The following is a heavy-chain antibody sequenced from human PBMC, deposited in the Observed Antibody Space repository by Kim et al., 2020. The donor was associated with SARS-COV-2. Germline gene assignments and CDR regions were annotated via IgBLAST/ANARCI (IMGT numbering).Heavy chain of an antibody. CDR1: GGSFSGYY. CDR3: ARGMTTAAGAFDI. J-gene: IGHJ3*02. Sequence: SETLSLTCAVYGGSFSGYYWSWIRQPPGKGLEWIGEINHSGSTNYNPSLKSRVTISVDTSKNQFSLKLSSVTAADTAVYYCARGMTTAAGAFDIWGQGTMVTVSS. CDR2: INHSGST. D-gene: IGHD4-17*01. V-gene: IGHV4-34*01.